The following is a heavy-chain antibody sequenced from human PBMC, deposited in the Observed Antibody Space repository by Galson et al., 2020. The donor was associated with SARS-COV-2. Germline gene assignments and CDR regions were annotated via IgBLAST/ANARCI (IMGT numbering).Heavy chain of an antibody. CDR2: INPKSGGT. J-gene: IGHJ6*02. Sequence: ASVKVSCKASGYTFTDYYIHWVRQAPGQGLEWMGWINPKSGGTNYAQKFEGSVTMTRDTSITTAYMELSRLRADDTAVYYCARLRYYDVLTCYIVDVWGQGTMVTVSS. CDR1: GYTFTDYY. V-gene: IGHV1-2*02. D-gene: IGHD3-9*01. CDR3: ARLRYYDVLTCYIVDV.